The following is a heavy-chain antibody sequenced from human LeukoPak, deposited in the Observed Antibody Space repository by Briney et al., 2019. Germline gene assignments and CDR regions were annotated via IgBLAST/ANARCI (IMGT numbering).Heavy chain of an antibody. CDR2: INSDGSST. D-gene: IGHD6-19*01. CDR3: ARVVAVAGLDY. J-gene: IGHJ4*02. CDR1: GFTFSSYW. Sequence: GSLRLSCAASGFTFSSYWMHWVRQAPGKGLVWVSRINSDGSSTSYADSVKGRFTISRDNAKNTLYLQMNSLRAEDTAMYYCARVVAVAGLDYWGQGTLVTVSS. V-gene: IGHV3-74*01.